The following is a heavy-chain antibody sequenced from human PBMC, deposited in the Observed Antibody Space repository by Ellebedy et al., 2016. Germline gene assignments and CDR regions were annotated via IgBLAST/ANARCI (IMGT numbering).Heavy chain of an antibody. J-gene: IGHJ6*03. D-gene: IGHD2-15*01. CDR1: GFTFSSYW. V-gene: IGHV3-7*01. CDR3: ARDVVVVAATLYYYYYYMDV. Sequence: GESLKISCAASGFTFSSYWMSWVRQAPGKGLEWVANIKQDGSEKYYVDSVKGRFTISRDNAKNSLYLQMNSLRAEDTAVYYCARDVVVVAATLYYYYYYMDVWGKGTTVTVSS. CDR2: IKQDGSEK.